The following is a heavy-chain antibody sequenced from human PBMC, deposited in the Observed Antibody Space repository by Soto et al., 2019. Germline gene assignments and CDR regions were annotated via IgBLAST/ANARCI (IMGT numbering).Heavy chain of an antibody. CDR2: ISYDGSNK. CDR1: GFTFSSYG. J-gene: IGHJ6*02. D-gene: IGHD6-13*01. V-gene: IGHV3-30*18. Sequence: PGGSLRLSCAASGFTFSSYGMNWVRQAPGKGLEWVAVISYDGSNKYYADSVKGRFTISGDSSKNMLYLQMNSLRAEDTAVYYCAKEDSSSWHYYYGMDVWGQGTTVTVSS. CDR3: AKEDSSSWHYYYGMDV.